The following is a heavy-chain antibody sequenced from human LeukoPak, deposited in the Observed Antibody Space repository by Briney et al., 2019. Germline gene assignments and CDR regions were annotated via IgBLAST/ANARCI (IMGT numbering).Heavy chain of an antibody. D-gene: IGHD3-22*01. V-gene: IGHV4-59*01. J-gene: IGHJ3*02. Sequence: PSETLSLTCTVSGGSISGYYWSWIRQPPGKGLEWIGYIYYSGSTNYNPSLKSRVTISVDTSKNQFSLKLSSVTAADTAVYYCARDRSSGYYPDAFDIWGQGTMVTVSS. CDR2: IYYSGST. CDR3: ARDRSSGYYPDAFDI. CDR1: GGSISGYY.